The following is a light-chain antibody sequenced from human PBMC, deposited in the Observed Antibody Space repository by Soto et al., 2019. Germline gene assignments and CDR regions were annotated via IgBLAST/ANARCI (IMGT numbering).Light chain of an antibody. CDR2: GAS. CDR1: QSVSTN. Sequence: EIVXTQSPXTXSVSPGERATLSCRASQSVSTNLAWYQQKPGQAPRLLIYGASTRATGIPARFSGSGSGTEFTLTISSLQSEDFAVYHCQQYNNWPYTFGQGTKLEIK. CDR3: QQYNNWPYT. J-gene: IGKJ2*01. V-gene: IGKV3-15*01.